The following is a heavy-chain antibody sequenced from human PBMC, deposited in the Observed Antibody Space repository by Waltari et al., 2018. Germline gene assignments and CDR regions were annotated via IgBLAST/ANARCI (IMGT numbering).Heavy chain of an antibody. J-gene: IGHJ4*02. Sequence: QVQLQESGPGLVTPSETLSLTCAVSGDSINNYYWNWIRQPPGKELEWIGYIAYHGRTNYNPSLKSRVTISVDTSKTQFSLKLTSVTAADTAVYYCGRSYDFWSGYPLDYWRPGSLVTVSS. V-gene: IGHV4-59*01. CDR1: GDSINNYY. CDR2: IAYHGRT. D-gene: IGHD3-3*01. CDR3: GRSYDFWSGYPLDY.